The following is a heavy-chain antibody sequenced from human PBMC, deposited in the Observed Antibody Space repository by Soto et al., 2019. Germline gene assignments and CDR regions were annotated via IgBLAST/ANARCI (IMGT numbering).Heavy chain of an antibody. D-gene: IGHD3-3*01. CDR2: MKKDGSEK. V-gene: IGHV3-7*03. Sequence: GGSLRLSCAASGFTFVDYWMSWVRQPPGKGLEWVAHMKKDGSEKYYVDSVKGRFTVSRDNTKNSLYLQMNSLRAEDTAVYYCAKLGSGYYTGLYFDYWGPGTLVTVSS. CDR1: GFTFVDYW. J-gene: IGHJ4*02. CDR3: AKLGSGYYTGLYFDY.